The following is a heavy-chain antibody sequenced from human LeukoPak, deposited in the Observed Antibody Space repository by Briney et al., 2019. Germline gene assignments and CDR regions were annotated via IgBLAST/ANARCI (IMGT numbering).Heavy chain of an antibody. Sequence: GGSLRLSCAASGFTFSDYYMSWIRQAPGKGLEWVSYISSSSSYTNYADSVKGRSTISRDNAKNSLYLQMNSLRAEDTAVYYCARDRGVLWFGDLYGMDVWGKGTTVTVSS. D-gene: IGHD3-10*01. CDR1: GFTFSDYY. CDR3: ARDRGVLWFGDLYGMDV. J-gene: IGHJ6*04. CDR2: ISSSSSYT. V-gene: IGHV3-11*06.